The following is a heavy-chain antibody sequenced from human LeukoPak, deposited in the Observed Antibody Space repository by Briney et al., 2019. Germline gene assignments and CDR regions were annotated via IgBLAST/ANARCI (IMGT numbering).Heavy chain of an antibody. J-gene: IGHJ3*02. CDR2: IYYSGST. CDR3: ASGPYYYDSSGAFDI. CDR1: GGSISSYY. Sequence: SETLSLTCTVSGGSISSYYWSWIRQPPGKGLEWIGHIYYSGSTNYNPSLKSRVTISVDTSKNQFSLKLSSVTAADTAVYYCASGPYYYDSSGAFDIWGQGTMVTVSS. D-gene: IGHD3-22*01. V-gene: IGHV4-59*01.